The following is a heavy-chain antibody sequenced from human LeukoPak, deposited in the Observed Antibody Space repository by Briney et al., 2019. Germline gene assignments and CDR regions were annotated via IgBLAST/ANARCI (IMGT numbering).Heavy chain of an antibody. V-gene: IGHV4-34*01. J-gene: IGHJ3*02. CDR2: INHSGST. Sequence: PSETLSLTCAVYGGSFSGYYWSWIRQPPGKGLEWIGEINHSGSTNYNPSLKSRVTISVDTSENQFSLKLSSVTAADTAVYYCARGLGASSWYDAFDIWGQGTMVTVSS. CDR1: GGSFSGYY. D-gene: IGHD6-13*01. CDR3: ARGLGASSWYDAFDI.